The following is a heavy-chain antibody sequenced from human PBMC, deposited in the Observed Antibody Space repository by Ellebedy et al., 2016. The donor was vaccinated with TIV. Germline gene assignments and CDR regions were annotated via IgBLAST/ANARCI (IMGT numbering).Heavy chain of an antibody. J-gene: IGHJ6*02. CDR2: ISWNSGSI. CDR1: GFTFDDYA. CDR3: AKSHYYDILTGSPMDV. Sequence: SLKISXAASGFTFDDYAMHWVRQAPGKGLEWVSGISWNSGSIGYADSVKGRFTISRDNAKNSLYLQMNSLRAEDTALYYCAKSHYYDILTGSPMDVWGQGTTVTVSS. V-gene: IGHV3-9*01. D-gene: IGHD3-9*01.